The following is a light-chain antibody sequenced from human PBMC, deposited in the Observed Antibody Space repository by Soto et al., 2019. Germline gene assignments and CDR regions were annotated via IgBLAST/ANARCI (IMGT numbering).Light chain of an antibody. CDR2: GAC. CDR3: QQYGSSPMYT. Sequence: EIVLTQSPGTLSLSPGERATLSCRASQSVSSSYLAWYQQKPGQAPRPLIYGACSRATGIPDRFSGSGSGTDFTLTISRLEPEDLAVYYCQQYGSSPMYTFGQGTKLEIK. CDR1: QSVSSSY. J-gene: IGKJ2*01. V-gene: IGKV3-20*01.